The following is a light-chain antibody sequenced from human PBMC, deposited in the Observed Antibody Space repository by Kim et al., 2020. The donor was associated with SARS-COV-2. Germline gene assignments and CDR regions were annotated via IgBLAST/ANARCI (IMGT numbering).Light chain of an antibody. CDR2: DAS. Sequence: SASVGDIVTITCRASQSISSWLAWYQQKPGKAPKLLIYDASSLESGVPSRFSGSGSGTEFTLTISSLQPDDFASYYCQQYNSYWTFGQGTKVEIK. CDR3: QQYNSYWT. CDR1: QSISSW. J-gene: IGKJ1*01. V-gene: IGKV1-5*01.